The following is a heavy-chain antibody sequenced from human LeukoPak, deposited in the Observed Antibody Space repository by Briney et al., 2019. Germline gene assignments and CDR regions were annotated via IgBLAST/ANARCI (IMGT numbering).Heavy chain of an antibody. CDR2: ISSSSSYI. CDR1: GFTFSSYS. V-gene: IGHV3-21*01. CDR3: ARVGTYCSSTSCYPQTGY. D-gene: IGHD2-2*01. Sequence: GGPLRLSCAASGFTFSSYSMNWVRQAPGKGLEWVSSISSSSSYIYYADSVKGRFTISRDNAKNSLYLQMNSLRAEDTAVYYCARVGTYCSSTSCYPQTGYWGQGTLVTVSS. J-gene: IGHJ4*02.